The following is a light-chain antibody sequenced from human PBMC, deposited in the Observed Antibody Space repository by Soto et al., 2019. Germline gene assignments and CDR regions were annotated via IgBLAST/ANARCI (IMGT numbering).Light chain of an antibody. CDR3: QQYNSYSPLT. CDR1: QSISSW. J-gene: IGKJ4*01. V-gene: IGKV1-5*01. CDR2: DAS. Sequence: IQLTQSPSSLSASAGDRVTITCRASQSISSWLAWYQQKPGKAPKLLIYDASSLESGVPSRFSGSGSGTEFTLTISSLQPDDFATYYCQQYNSYSPLTFGGGTKVDI.